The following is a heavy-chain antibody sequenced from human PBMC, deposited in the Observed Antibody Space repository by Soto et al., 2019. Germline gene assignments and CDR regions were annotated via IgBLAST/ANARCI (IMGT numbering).Heavy chain of an antibody. D-gene: IGHD5-12*01. Sequence: SETLSLTCTGSGGSVSSGAYYWTWIRQRPGKGLEWIGYIYYSGSTYYSPSLKSRLSISLDTSKNQFSLRLSSVTAADTAMYYCARARLRAVYAFDIWGQGTMVT. V-gene: IGHV4-31*03. CDR2: IYYSGST. J-gene: IGHJ3*02. CDR3: ARARLRAVYAFDI. CDR1: GGSVSSGAYY.